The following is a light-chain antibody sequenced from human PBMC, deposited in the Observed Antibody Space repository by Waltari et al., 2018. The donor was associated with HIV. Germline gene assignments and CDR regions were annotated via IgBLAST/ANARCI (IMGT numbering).Light chain of an antibody. J-gene: IGLJ3*02. CDR2: TNN. CDR1: SSNIGLND. V-gene: IGLV1-47*01. CDR3: AAWDGSLRGGV. Sequence: QSVLTQPPSASGTPGQRVTISCSGTSSNIGLNDVSWYQHLPGTAPKLLIFTNNQRPSWVPDRFSASKSGTSASLAISALQSDDEADYYCAAWDGSLRGGVFGGGTKLTV.